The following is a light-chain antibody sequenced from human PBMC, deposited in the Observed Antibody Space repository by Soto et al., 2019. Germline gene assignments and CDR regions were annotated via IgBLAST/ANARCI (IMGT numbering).Light chain of an antibody. CDR3: SSYTSSSTLYV. V-gene: IGLV2-14*01. Sequence: QSVLTQPASVSGSPGQSITISCTGTSSDVGGYNYVSWYQQHPGKAPKLMIYDVSNRPSGVSNRFSGSKSGNTASLTISGLQPQDVADYYCSSYTSSSTLYVFGTGTKVXVL. J-gene: IGLJ1*01. CDR1: SSDVGGYNY. CDR2: DVS.